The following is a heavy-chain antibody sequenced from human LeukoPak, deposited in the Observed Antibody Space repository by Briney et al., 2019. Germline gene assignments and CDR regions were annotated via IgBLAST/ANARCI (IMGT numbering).Heavy chain of an antibody. CDR2: IIPIFGTA. V-gene: IGHV1-69*13. J-gene: IGHJ4*02. CDR1: GGTFSSYA. CDR3: AAGAIVVVPATSNPFDY. D-gene: IGHD2-2*01. Sequence: SVKVSCKASGGTFSSYAISWVRQAPGQGLEWMGGIIPIFGTANYAQKFQGRVTITADESTSTAYMKLSSLRSEDTAVYYCAAGAIVVVPATSNPFDYWGQGTLVTVSS.